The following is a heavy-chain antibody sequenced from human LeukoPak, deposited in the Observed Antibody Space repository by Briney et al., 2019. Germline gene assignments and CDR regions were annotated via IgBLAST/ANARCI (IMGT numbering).Heavy chain of an antibody. D-gene: IGHD6-6*01. J-gene: IGHJ6*02. CDR3: ARDIHVRQLVPSYYYYGMDV. CDR2: INPSGGST. V-gene: IGHV1-46*01. CDR1: GYTFTSYY. Sequence: ASVKVSCKASGYTFTSYYMHWVRQAPGQGLEWMGLINPSGGSTSYAQKFQGRVTVTRDTSTSTVYMELSSLRSEDTAVYYCARDIHVRQLVPSYYYYGMDVWGQGTTVTVSS.